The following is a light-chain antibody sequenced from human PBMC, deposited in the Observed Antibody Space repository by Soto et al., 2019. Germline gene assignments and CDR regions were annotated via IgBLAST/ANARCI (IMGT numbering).Light chain of an antibody. CDR3: QQYNYWPPYT. V-gene: IGKV3-15*01. J-gene: IGKJ2*01. CDR1: QSISSN. Sequence: EIVMTQSPATLSVSPGERVTLSCRASQSISSNLAWYQQKPGQAPRLLIYGASTRATGVPARFSGSGSGTDFTLTISSLQSEDSAVYYCQQYNYWPPYTFGQGTKLEIK. CDR2: GAS.